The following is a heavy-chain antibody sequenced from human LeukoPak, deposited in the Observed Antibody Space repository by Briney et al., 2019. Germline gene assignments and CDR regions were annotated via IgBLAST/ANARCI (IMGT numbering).Heavy chain of an antibody. D-gene: IGHD5-24*01. CDR3: ARAWSEMATIREPELDY. CDR2: ISAYNGNT. Sequence: ASVKVSCKASGGVFTTYAISWVRQAPGQGLEWMGWISAYNGNTNYAQKLQGRVTMTTDTSTSTAYMELRSLRSDDTAVYYCARAWSEMATIREPELDYWGQGTLVTVSS. V-gene: IGHV1-18*01. CDR1: GGVFTTYA. J-gene: IGHJ4*02.